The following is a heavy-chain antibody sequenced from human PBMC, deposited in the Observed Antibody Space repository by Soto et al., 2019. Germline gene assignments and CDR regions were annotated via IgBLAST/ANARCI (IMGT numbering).Heavy chain of an antibody. Sequence: SETLSLTCAVYGGSFSGYYWSRIRQPPGKGLEWIGEINHSGSTNYNPSLKSRVTISVDTSKNQFSLKLSSVTAADTAVYYCARSVSGSYYIPKRGMDVWGQGTTVTVSS. J-gene: IGHJ6*02. CDR3: ARSVSGSYYIPKRGMDV. CDR2: INHSGST. CDR1: GGSFSGYY. V-gene: IGHV4-34*01. D-gene: IGHD3-10*01.